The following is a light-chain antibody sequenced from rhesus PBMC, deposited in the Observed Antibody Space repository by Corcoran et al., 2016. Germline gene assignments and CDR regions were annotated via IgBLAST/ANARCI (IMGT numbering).Light chain of an antibody. CDR2: KAS. J-gene: IGKJ1*01. CDR3: QQCTTPPWT. Sequence: DIQMTQSPSSLSASVGDKVTIICRASQGISTWLAWYQQQPGKALQLLIYKASSLQSGVPSRFSGSGSGREFTLTISSLQPDDFATYYCQQCTTPPWTFGQGTRVEIK. CDR1: QGISTW. V-gene: IGKV1-21*01.